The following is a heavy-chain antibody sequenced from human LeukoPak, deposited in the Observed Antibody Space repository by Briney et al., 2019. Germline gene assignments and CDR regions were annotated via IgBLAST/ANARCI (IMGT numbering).Heavy chain of an antibody. D-gene: IGHD1-26*01. CDR3: ARGQYSGSCFDN. CDR1: GGSISSYL. V-gene: IGHV4-59*01. Sequence: PSETLSLTCTVSGGSISSYLWSWIRQPPGKGLEWFGYIYYSGSTNYNPSLKSRVTILVDTSKNQFSLKVSSVTAADTAVYYCARGQYSGSCFDNWGQGSLVTVSS. CDR2: IYYSGST. J-gene: IGHJ4*02.